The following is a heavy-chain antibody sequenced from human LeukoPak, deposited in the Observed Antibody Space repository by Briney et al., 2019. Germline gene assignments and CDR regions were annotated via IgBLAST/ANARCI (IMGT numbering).Heavy chain of an antibody. D-gene: IGHD3-3*01. CDR1: GYTFTSYD. V-gene: IGHV1-8*01. J-gene: IGHJ4*02. Sequence: VSVKVSCKASGYTFTSYDINWVRQATGQGLEWMGWMNPNSGNTGYAQKFQGRVTMTRNTSISTAYMELSSLRSEDTAVYYCARTTYDFWSGYPDYWGQGTLVTVSS. CDR3: ARTTYDFWSGYPDY. CDR2: MNPNSGNT.